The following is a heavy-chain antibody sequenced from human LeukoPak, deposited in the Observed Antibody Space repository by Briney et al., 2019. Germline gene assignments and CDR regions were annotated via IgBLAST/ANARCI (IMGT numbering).Heavy chain of an antibody. CDR1: GFTFSSYE. CDR3: AREVVLYQLPHLAYMDV. J-gene: IGHJ6*03. V-gene: IGHV3-48*03. CDR2: ISSSGSTI. D-gene: IGHD2-2*01. Sequence: GGSLRLSCAASGFTFSSYEMNWVRQAPGKGLEWVSYISSSGSTIYYADSVKGRFTISRDNAKNSLYLQMNSLRAEDTAVYYCAREVVLYQLPHLAYMDVWGKGTTVTVSS.